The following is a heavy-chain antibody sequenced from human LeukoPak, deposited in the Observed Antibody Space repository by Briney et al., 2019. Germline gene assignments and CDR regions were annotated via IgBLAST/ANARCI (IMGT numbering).Heavy chain of an antibody. CDR1: GFTFSSYA. CDR3: AKAVNPLRFLEWLFDF. J-gene: IGHJ5*01. CDR2: ITGSGGST. V-gene: IGHV3-23*01. D-gene: IGHD3-3*01. Sequence: GGSLRLSCAASGFTFSSYAMSWVRQAPGKGLEWVSAITGSGGSTYYADSVKGRFTISGDNSENILYLQMNSLRAEDTAVYYCAKAVNPLRFLEWLFDFWGQGTLVTVSS.